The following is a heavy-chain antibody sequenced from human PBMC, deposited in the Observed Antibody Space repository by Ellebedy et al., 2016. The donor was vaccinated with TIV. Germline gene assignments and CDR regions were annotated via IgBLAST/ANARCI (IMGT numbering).Heavy chain of an antibody. CDR2: IDPSDSYT. V-gene: IGHV5-10-1*01. CDR3: ASPLGYCTNGVCYNYYGMDV. D-gene: IGHD2-8*01. Sequence: KVSCKGSGYSFTSYWISWVRQMPGKGLEWMGRIDPSDSYTNYSPSFQGHVTISADKSISTAYRPWSSLKASDTAMYYCASPLGYCTNGVCYNYYGMDVWGQGTTVTVSS. CDR1: GYSFTSYW. J-gene: IGHJ6*02.